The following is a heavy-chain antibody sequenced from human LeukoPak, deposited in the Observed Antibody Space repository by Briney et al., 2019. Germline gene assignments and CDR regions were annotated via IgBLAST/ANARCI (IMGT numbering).Heavy chain of an antibody. V-gene: IGHV1-2*06. CDR1: GYTFSGYY. CDR2: INPNSGGT. CDR3: ARDRDGSSRNWFDP. D-gene: IGHD6-13*01. J-gene: IGHJ5*02. Sequence: ASVKVSCKASGYTFSGYYIHWVRQAPGQGLEWMGRINPNSGGTNYAQKFQGRVTMTRDASITTAYMELSSLISDGTAVYYCARDRDGSSRNWFDPWGQGTLVTVSS.